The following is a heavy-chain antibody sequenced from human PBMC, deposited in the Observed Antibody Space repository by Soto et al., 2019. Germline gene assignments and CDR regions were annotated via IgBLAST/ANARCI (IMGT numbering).Heavy chain of an antibody. CDR1: GGSIISGNW. J-gene: IGHJ4*02. V-gene: IGHV4-4*02. Sequence: QVQLQESGPGVVKPSGTLSLTCGVSGGSIISGNWWSWVRQPPGKGLEWIGEIYPRGTTNYNPSLKSRVTISVDKSKNEYSLKLISVTAADSAVYYCARVGRGSGRQFGVDCWGQGTLVTVSS. D-gene: IGHD6-19*01. CDR3: ARVGRGSGRQFGVDC. CDR2: IYPRGTT.